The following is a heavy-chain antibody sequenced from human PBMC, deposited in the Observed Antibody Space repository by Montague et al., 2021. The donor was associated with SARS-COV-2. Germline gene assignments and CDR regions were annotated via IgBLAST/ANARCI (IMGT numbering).Heavy chain of an antibody. J-gene: IGHJ4*02. Sequence: SETLSITCEVSGDAISSYYWSWIRQSPGKGLEWIGYVHYTGSTKYNPSLKTRVTLSLGTPKNHFSLKLRSVTAADTAIYYCARAQNTCFIANCVNYFDVWGLGALVTVSS. D-gene: IGHD1-1*01. V-gene: IGHV4-59*01. CDR2: VHYTGST. CDR1: GDAISSYY. CDR3: ARAQNTCFIANCVNYFDV.